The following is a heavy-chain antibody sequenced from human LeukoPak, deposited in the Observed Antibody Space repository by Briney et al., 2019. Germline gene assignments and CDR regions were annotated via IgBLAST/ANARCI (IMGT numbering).Heavy chain of an antibody. CDR1: GGTFSSYA. V-gene: IGHV1-69*13. J-gene: IGHJ4*02. D-gene: IGHD1-26*01. CDR2: IIPIFGTA. Sequence: ASVKVSCKASGGTFSSYAISWVRQAPGQGLEWMGGIIPIFGTANYAQKFQGRVTITADESTSTAYMELSSLRSEDTAVYYCARVPVGATVGGGYFDYWGQGTLVTVSS. CDR3: ARVPVGATVGGGYFDY.